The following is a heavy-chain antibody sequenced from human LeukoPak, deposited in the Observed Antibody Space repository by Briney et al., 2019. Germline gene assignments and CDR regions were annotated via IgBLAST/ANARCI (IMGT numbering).Heavy chain of an antibody. D-gene: IGHD1-26*01. Sequence: GGSLRLSCAASGFTFSSYAMSWVRQAPGKGLEWVSVIYSGGSTYYADSVKGRFTISRDNSKNTLYLQMNSLRAEDTAVYYCARDTAELFDYWGQGTLVTVSS. CDR3: ARDTAELFDY. J-gene: IGHJ4*02. CDR2: IYSGGST. CDR1: GFTFSSYA. V-gene: IGHV3-66*01.